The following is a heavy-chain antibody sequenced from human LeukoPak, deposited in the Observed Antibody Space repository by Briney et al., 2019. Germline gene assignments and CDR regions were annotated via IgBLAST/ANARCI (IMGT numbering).Heavy chain of an antibody. CDR2: IYYSGST. CDR3: AGGPHYYYGMDV. V-gene: IGHV4-39*02. Sequence: SETLSLTCTVSGGSISSSSYYWGWIRQPPGKGLEWIGSIYYSGSTYYSASLKSRVTISIDTSKNHFSLKLSSVTAADTAVYYCAGGPHYYYGMDVWGQGTTVTVSS. CDR1: GGSISSSSYY. J-gene: IGHJ6*02.